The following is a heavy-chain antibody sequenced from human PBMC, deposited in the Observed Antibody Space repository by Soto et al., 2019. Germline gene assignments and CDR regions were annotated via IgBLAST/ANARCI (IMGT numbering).Heavy chain of an antibody. CDR2: IYYSGST. Sequence: QVQLQESGPGLVKPSQTLSLTCTVSGGSISSGGYYWSWIRQHPGKGLEWIGYIYYSGSTYYNPSRKSRVPIQVDTSKNQFSLKLSSVTAADTALYYCARVAADYVWGSYRQWGQGTLVTVSS. J-gene: IGHJ4*02. D-gene: IGHD3-16*02. V-gene: IGHV4-31*03. CDR1: GGSISSGGYY. CDR3: ARVAADYVWGSYRQ.